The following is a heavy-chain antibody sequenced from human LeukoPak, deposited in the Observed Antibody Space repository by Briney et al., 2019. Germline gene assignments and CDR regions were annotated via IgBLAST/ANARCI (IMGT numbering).Heavy chain of an antibody. CDR3: ATDYGDYNYYYYGMDV. CDR1: GFTFSSYA. D-gene: IGHD4-17*01. Sequence: GGSLRLSCAASGFTFSSYAMSWVRQAPGKGLEWVSAISGSGGSTYYADSVKGRFTISRANSKNTLYLQMNSLRAEDTAVYYCATDYGDYNYYYYGMDVWGQGTTVTVSS. J-gene: IGHJ6*02. V-gene: IGHV3-23*01. CDR2: ISGSGGST.